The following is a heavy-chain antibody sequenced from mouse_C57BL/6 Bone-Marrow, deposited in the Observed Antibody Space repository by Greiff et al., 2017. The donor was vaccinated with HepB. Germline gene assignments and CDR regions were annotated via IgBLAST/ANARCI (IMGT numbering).Heavy chain of an antibody. Sequence: QVQLKQPGAELVKPGASVKLSCKASGYTFTSYWMHWVKQRPGQGLEWIGMIHPNSGSTNYNEKFKSKATLTVDKSSSTAYMQLSSLTSEDSAVYYCARTGHYYGSSYVGYFDVWGTGTTVTVSS. V-gene: IGHV1-64*01. J-gene: IGHJ1*03. CDR1: GYTFTSYW. CDR3: ARTGHYYGSSYVGYFDV. CDR2: IHPNSGST. D-gene: IGHD1-1*01.